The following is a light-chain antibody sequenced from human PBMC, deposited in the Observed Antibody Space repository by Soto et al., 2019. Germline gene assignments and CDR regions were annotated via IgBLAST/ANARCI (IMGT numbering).Light chain of an antibody. J-gene: IGLJ2*01. Sequence: QSVLTQAPSASGTPGQRVTISCSGSSSNIGSNTVSWYQQVPGTAPKLLIYSNDQRPSGVPDRFSGSKSGTSASLAIGGLQSEDEDDYYCAAWYGSLNGWVFGGGTKVTVL. CDR3: AAWYGSLNGWV. V-gene: IGLV1-44*01. CDR1: SSNIGSNT. CDR2: SND.